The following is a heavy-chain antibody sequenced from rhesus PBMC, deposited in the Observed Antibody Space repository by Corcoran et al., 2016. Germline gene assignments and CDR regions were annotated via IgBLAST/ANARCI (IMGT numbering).Heavy chain of an antibody. D-gene: IGHD3-28*01. CDR1: GGSISSSNW. CDR2: ISVSSGRT. J-gene: IGHJ4*01. Sequence: QVQLQESGPGLVKPSETLSLTCAVSGGSISSSNWWSWIRQPPGKGLEWIGYISVSSGRTYSNPSLKSRVTISKDTSKNQFSLKLISVTAADTAVYYCARSASGYLYYFDYWGQGVLVTVSS. CDR3: ARSASGYLYYFDY. V-gene: IGHV4-65*02.